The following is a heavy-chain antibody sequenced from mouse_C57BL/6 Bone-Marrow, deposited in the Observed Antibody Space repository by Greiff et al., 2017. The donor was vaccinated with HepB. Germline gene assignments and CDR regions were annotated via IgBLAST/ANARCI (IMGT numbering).Heavy chain of an antibody. CDR2: ISYDGSN. J-gene: IGHJ4*01. CDR3: AREMGAYAMDY. V-gene: IGHV3-6*01. D-gene: IGHD2-3*01. CDR1: GYSITSGYY. Sequence: VQLKESGPGLVKPSQSLSLTCSVTGYSITSGYYWNWIRQFPGNKLEWMGYISYDGSNNYNPSLKNRISITRDTSKNQFFLKLNSVTTEDTATYYCAREMGAYAMDYWGQGTSVTVSS.